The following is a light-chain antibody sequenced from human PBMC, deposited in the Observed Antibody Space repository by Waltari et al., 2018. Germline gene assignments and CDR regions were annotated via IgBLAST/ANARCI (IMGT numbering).Light chain of an antibody. J-gene: IGLJ3*02. V-gene: IGLV1-44*01. Sequence: QSVLTQPPSASGTPGQRVTISWSGSNSQIGSTTVNWYQRVPGTAPKLLIYSNDQRPSGVPDRFSASKSGTSASLAISGLQSEDEADYYCATWDDRLTGVVFGGVVFGGGTKVTVL. CDR3: ATWDDRLTGVVFGGVV. CDR1: NSQIGSTT. CDR2: SND.